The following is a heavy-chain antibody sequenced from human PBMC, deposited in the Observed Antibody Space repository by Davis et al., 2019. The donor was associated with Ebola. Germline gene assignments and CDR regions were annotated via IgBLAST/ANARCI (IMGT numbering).Heavy chain of an antibody. CDR1: GFTFSSYG. Sequence: GESLKISCAASGFTFSSYGMHWVRQAPGKGLEWVGRILGKGHGGAIDYAAPVKGRFTISRDDSKNTLYLQMDSLKPEDTALYYCTSAPDNIPSADPGYWGQGTLVTVSS. CDR2: ILGKGHGGAI. V-gene: IGHV3-15*01. CDR3: TSAPDNIPSADPGY. J-gene: IGHJ4*02. D-gene: IGHD6-13*01.